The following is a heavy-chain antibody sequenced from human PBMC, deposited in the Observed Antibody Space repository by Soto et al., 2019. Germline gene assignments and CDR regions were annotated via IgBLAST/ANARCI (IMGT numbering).Heavy chain of an antibody. D-gene: IGHD2-21*01. CDR3: AKESGGERYAAYFDL. Sequence: QVQLVESGGGVVQPGTSLRLACAASGFTLSNIGMQWVRQAPGKGLEWVAVISAGGKTKYYADSVKGRFTISRDNSKNTLLLQMNSLRTEDTAVYYCAKESGGERYAAYFDLWGQGTLVTVSA. J-gene: IGHJ4*02. CDR2: ISAGGKTK. V-gene: IGHV3-30*18. CDR1: GFTLSNIG.